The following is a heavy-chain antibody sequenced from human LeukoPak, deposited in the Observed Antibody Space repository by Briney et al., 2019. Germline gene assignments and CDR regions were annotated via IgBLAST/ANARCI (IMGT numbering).Heavy chain of an antibody. D-gene: IGHD2-2*02. V-gene: IGHV3-30*18. Sequence: GGSLRLSCAASGFTFSSYGMHWVRQAPGKGLEWVAVISYDGTNKYYADSVKGRFTISRDNSKNTLYLQMNSLRAGDTAVYYCAKDPALYCSSISCYTDGAYYFDYWGQGTLVTVSS. CDR2: ISYDGTNK. J-gene: IGHJ4*02. CDR1: GFTFSSYG. CDR3: AKDPALYCSSISCYTDGAYYFDY.